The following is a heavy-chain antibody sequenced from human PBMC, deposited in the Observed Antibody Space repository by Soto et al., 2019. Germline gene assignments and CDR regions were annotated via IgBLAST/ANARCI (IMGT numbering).Heavy chain of an antibody. Sequence: QVQLVQSGAEVKKPGSSVKVSCTASGGTFSSYAISWVRQAPGQGLEWRGGIIPIFGTANYAQKLQGRVTITADESTSTAYMELSSLRSEDAAVYYCAREVVVAATGWFDPWGQGTLVTVSS. D-gene: IGHD2-15*01. CDR1: GGTFSSYA. J-gene: IGHJ5*02. CDR3: AREVVVAATGWFDP. V-gene: IGHV1-69*12. CDR2: IIPIFGTA.